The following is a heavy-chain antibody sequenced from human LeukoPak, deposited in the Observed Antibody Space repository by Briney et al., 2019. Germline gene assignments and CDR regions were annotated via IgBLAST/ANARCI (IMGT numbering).Heavy chain of an antibody. D-gene: IGHD2-2*02. J-gene: IGHJ4*02. Sequence: SETLSLTCTVSGGSISSYYWSWIRQPPGKGLEWLGYIYYSGSTNYNPSLKSRVTISVDTSKNQFSLKLRPVTAADTAVYSWARGYCRSTSRYIPIDYWGQGTLVTVSS. CDR3: ARGYCRSTSRYIPIDY. CDR1: GGSISSYY. CDR2: IYYSGST. V-gene: IGHV4-59*01.